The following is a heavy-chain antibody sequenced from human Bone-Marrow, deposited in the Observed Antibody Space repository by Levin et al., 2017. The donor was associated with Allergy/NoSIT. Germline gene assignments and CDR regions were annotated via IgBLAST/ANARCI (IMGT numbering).Heavy chain of an antibody. CDR3: ARGAFRKAWFDP. CDR1: GFPFIDYN. J-gene: IGHJ5*02. CDR2: VNPYSGNT. D-gene: IGHD3-3*02. V-gene: IGHV1-8*01. Sequence: ASVKVSCKASGFPFIDYNINWVRQASGQGLEWMGWVNPYSGNTGYAQKFQGRVTMTLDNSLATAYMELSSLRSEDTAVYYCARGAFRKAWFDPWGQGTLVTVSS.